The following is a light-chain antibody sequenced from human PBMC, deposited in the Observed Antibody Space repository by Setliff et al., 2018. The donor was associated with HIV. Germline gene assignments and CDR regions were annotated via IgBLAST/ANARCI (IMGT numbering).Light chain of an antibody. J-gene: IGLJ1*01. CDR1: SSDIGRYNL. V-gene: IGLV2-23*01. CDR3: CSNTGSNTYV. CDR2: QAT. Sequence: QSVLTQPASVSGSPGQAITISCTGTSSDIGRYNLVSWYQQYPGEAPKLMIYQATKRPSGVSNRFSGSKSGDTASLTISGLQAEDEADYYCCSNTGSNTYVFGSGTKVTVL.